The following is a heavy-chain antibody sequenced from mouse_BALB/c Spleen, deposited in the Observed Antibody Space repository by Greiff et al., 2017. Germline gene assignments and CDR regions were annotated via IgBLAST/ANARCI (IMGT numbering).Heavy chain of an antibody. V-gene: IGHV1-82*01. CDR1: GYAFSSSW. Sequence: VKLQESGPELVKPGASVKISCKASGYAFSSSWMNWVKQRPGQGLEWIGRIYPGDGDTNYNGKFKGKATLTADKSSSTAYMQLSSLTSVDSAVYCCARVYAMDYWGQGTSVTVSS. CDR2: IYPGDGDT. CDR3: ARVYAMDY. J-gene: IGHJ4*01.